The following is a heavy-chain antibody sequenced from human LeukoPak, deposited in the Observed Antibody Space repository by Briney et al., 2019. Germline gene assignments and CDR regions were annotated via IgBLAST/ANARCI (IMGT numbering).Heavy chain of an antibody. Sequence: GGSLRLSCAASGFTFSSYAMSWVRQAPGKGLEWVSAISGSGGSTYYADSVKGRFTISRDNSKNTLYLQINSLRAEDTAIYYCAREIAAGAYFDSWGQGTLVTVSA. CDR1: GFTFSSYA. CDR3: AREIAAGAYFDS. J-gene: IGHJ4*02. D-gene: IGHD6-13*01. V-gene: IGHV3-23*01. CDR2: ISGSGGST.